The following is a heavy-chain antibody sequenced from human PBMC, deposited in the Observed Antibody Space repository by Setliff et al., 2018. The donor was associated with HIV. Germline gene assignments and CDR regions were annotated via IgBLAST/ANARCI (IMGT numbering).Heavy chain of an antibody. V-gene: IGHV3-21*01. CDR1: GITFGNAW. CDR2: ISIGSGGAI. D-gene: IGHD1-26*01. CDR3: VRDQLRWPERWDFDF. J-gene: IGHJ4*02. Sequence: PGGSLRLSCAVSGITFGNAWMSWVRQAPGKGLEWVSSISIGSGGAIDYADSVQGRFTISRDNSKNSLYLQMNGLRVDDTALYHCVRDQLRWPERWDFDFWGQGTLVTVSS.